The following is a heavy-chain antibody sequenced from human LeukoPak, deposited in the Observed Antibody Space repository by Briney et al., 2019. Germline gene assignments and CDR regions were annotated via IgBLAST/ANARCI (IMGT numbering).Heavy chain of an antibody. CDR1: GFTFSSYG. D-gene: IGHD5-18*01. CDR3: ARDYSSVAFDI. CDR2: ISSSGSTI. J-gene: IGHJ3*02. V-gene: IGHV3-48*03. Sequence: PGGSLRLSCAASGFTFSSYGMNWVRQAPGKGLEWVSYISSSGSTIYYADSVKGRFTISRDNAKNSLYLQMNSLRAEDTAVYYCARDYSSVAFDIWGQGTMVTVSS.